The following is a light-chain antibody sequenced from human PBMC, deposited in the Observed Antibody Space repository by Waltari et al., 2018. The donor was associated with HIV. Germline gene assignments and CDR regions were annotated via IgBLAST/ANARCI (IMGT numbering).Light chain of an antibody. CDR3: QQYNNWPLT. CDR2: GAS. Sequence: EIVMTQSPAILSVSPGERATLSCRASQSFGSNLAWYQQKPGQGTRLLIYGASTRATGIPARFSGSGSGTEFTLTISSLQSEDFAVYYCQQYNNWPLTFGGGTKVEIK. J-gene: IGKJ4*01. V-gene: IGKV3-15*01. CDR1: QSFGSN.